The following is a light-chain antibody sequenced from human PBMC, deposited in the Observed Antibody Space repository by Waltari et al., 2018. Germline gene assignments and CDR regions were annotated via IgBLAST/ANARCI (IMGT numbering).Light chain of an antibody. CDR2: AAS. V-gene: IGKV1-39*01. CDR3: QQSYNSPFT. CDR1: QSIASY. Sequence: DMQMTQSPSSLSASVGDRVTITCRASQSIASYLNWYRQKPGKAPRLLIYAASSLQSGVPSRFMGSGSGTDFTLTISSLQPEDFATYCCQQSYNSPFTFGPGTKVDIK. J-gene: IGKJ3*01.